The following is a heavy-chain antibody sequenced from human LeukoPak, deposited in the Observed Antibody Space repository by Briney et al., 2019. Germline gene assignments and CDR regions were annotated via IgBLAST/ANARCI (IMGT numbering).Heavy chain of an antibody. D-gene: IGHD1-20*01. CDR3: AVSGITGSYWFDP. V-gene: IGHV4-39*01. CDR2: IYYSGST. Sequence: SETLSLTCTVSGGSISNSSSYWGWIRQPPGKGLEWIGSIYYSGSTYYNPSLKSRVTISVDTSKNQFSLKLSSVTAADTAVYYCAVSGITGSYWFDPWGQGTLVTVSS. J-gene: IGHJ5*02. CDR1: GGSISNSSSY.